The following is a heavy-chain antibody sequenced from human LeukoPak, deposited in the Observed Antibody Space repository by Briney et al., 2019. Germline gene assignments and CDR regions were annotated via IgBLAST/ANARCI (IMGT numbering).Heavy chain of an antibody. V-gene: IGHV3-48*04. D-gene: IGHD4-11*01. Sequence: GGSLRLSCAASGFTFSTYSMTWVRQAPGKGLEWVSYISSSSSTIYYADSVKGRFTISRDNAKNSLYLQMNSLRAEDTAVYYCAARLQVGVGYYWGQGTLVTVSS. J-gene: IGHJ4*02. CDR1: GFTFSTYS. CDR2: ISSSSSTI. CDR3: AARLQVGVGYY.